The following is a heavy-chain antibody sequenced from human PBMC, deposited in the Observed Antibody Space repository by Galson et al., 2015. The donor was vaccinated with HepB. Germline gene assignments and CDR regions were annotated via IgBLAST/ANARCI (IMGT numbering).Heavy chain of an antibody. CDR2: IIPIFGKA. CDR3: ARGHWYFDL. Sequence: SVRVSCKASGGTFSSYAISWVRQAPGQGLEWMGGIIPIFGKANYAQKFQGRVTITAEESTSTADMELSSLRSEDTAVYYCARGHWYFDLWGRGTLVTVSS. J-gene: IGHJ2*01. CDR1: GGTFSSYA. V-gene: IGHV1-69*13.